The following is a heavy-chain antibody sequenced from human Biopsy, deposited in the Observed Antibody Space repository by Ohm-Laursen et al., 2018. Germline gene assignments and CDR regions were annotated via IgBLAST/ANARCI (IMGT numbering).Heavy chain of an antibody. J-gene: IGHJ4*02. CDR3: ARLGSGDYFPTFFDF. CDR2: IFYSANT. V-gene: IGHV4-31*03. CDR1: GVSINGGRYY. D-gene: IGHD5-12*01. Sequence: SETLSLTCTVSGVSINGGRYYWNWIRHHPGKGLEWIGNIFYSANTYYNPSLKSRVTISVDTSKNQFSLKLSSVTAADMAVYYCARLGSGDYFPTFFDFWGQGALVTVSS.